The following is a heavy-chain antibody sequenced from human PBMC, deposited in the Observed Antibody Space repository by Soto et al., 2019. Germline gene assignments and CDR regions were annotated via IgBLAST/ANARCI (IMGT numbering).Heavy chain of an antibody. V-gene: IGHV4-39*01. CDR2: IYYSGST. CDR3: ARLSGHVTAIPRDDAFDI. D-gene: IGHD2-21*02. J-gene: IGHJ3*02. Sequence: QLQLQESGPGLVKPSETLSLTCTVSGGSISSSSYYWGWIRQPPGKGLEWIGSIYYSGSTYYNPSLKSRVTISVDTSKNQFSLKLSSVTAADTAVYYCARLSGHVTAIPRDDAFDIWGQGTMVTVSS. CDR1: GGSISSSSYY.